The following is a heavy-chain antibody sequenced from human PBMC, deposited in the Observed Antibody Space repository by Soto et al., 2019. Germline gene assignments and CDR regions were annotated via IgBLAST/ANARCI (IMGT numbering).Heavy chain of an antibody. D-gene: IGHD3-9*01. CDR1: GYTFTSYD. J-gene: IGHJ6*04. V-gene: IGHV1-8*01. CDR2: MNPNSGNT. Sequence: QVQLVQSGAEVKKPGASVKVSCKAPGYTFTSYDINWVRQATGQGLEWMGWMNPNSGNTGYSQKFQGRVTMTRNTSISTAYMELSSMRSEDTAVYYCASGVLTGWPLDVWGKGTTVTVSS. CDR3: ASGVLTGWPLDV.